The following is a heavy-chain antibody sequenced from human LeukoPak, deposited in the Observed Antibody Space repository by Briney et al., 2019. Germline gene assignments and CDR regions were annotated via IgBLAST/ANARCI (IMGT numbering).Heavy chain of an antibody. Sequence: SGPTLVKPTQTLTLTCTFSGFSLRTRGVGVGWIRQPPGKALEWLALIYWDDDKRYSPSLKSRLTITKDTSKNQVVLTMTNMDPVDTATYYCAHRQGYGDYFDYWGQGTLVTVSS. CDR2: IYWDDDK. J-gene: IGHJ4*02. V-gene: IGHV2-5*02. CDR1: GFSLRTRGVG. D-gene: IGHD4-17*01. CDR3: AHRQGYGDYFDY.